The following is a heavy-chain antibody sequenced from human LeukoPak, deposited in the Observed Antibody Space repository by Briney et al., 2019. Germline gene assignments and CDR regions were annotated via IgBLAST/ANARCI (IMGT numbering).Heavy chain of an antibody. D-gene: IGHD1-26*01. CDR2: FDPEDGET. Sequence: ASVKVSCKVSGYTLTELSMHWVRRAPGEAREWMGDFDPEDGETIYAQKFQGRVTMTEDTSTDTAYMELSSLRSEDTAVYYCATDSGSYFKYVYVYWGQGTLVTVSS. CDR1: GYTLTELS. CDR3: ATDSGSYFKYVYVY. J-gene: IGHJ4*02. V-gene: IGHV1-24*01.